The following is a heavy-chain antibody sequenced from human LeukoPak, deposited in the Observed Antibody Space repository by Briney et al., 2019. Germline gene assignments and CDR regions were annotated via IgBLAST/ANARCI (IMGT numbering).Heavy chain of an antibody. J-gene: IGHJ4*02. D-gene: IGHD3-22*01. CDR1: GFTFSHFW. CDR3: ARFKGNYYDSSGYSPYFDY. CDR2: IKKTGGET. Sequence: GGSLRLSCAASGFTFSHFWMSWVRQAPGKGLEWVAYIKKTGGETYYVDSVKGRFTISRDNSKNTLYLQMNSLRAEDTAVYYCARFKGNYYDSSGYSPYFDYWGQGTLVTVSS. V-gene: IGHV3-7*03.